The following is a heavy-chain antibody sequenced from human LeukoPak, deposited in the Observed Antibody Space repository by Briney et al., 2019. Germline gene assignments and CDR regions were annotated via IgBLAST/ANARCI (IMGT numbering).Heavy chain of an antibody. CDR1: GFTFTNAS. D-gene: IGHD1-26*01. CDR3: TTAYSGFY. CDR2: IKSKTDGGTT. V-gene: IGHV3-15*01. J-gene: IGHJ4*02. Sequence: PGGSLRLSCAASGFTFTNASMSWVRQAPGKGPEWVGHIKSKTDGGTTDYAAPVKGRFTISRDDSKNTLSLQMNSLKTEDTAVYYCTTAYSGFYWGQGTLVTVSS.